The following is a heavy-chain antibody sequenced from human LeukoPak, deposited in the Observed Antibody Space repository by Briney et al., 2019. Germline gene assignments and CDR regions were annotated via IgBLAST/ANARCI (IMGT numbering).Heavy chain of an antibody. CDR3: AKDSNGYSYGSSFDY. CDR2: ISYDGSNK. D-gene: IGHD5-18*01. CDR1: GFTLSSYG. V-gene: IGHV3-30*18. Sequence: GGSLRLSCAASGFTLSSYGMHWVRQAPGKGLEWVAVISYDGSNKYYADSVKGRFTISRDNSKNTLYLQMNSLRAEDTAVYYCAKDSNGYSYGSSFDYWGQGTLVTVSS. J-gene: IGHJ4*02.